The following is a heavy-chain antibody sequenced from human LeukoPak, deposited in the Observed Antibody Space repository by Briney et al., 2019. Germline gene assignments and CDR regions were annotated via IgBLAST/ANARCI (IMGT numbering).Heavy chain of an antibody. Sequence: GGSLRLSCAASGFTVSSNYMSWVRQAPGKGLEWVSVIYSGGSTYYADSVKGRFTISRDNSKNTLYLQMNSLRAEDTAVYYCARGPVYGDYGGGFDYWGQGTLVTVSS. V-gene: IGHV3-53*01. CDR1: GFTVSSNY. CDR2: IYSGGST. J-gene: IGHJ4*02. CDR3: ARGPVYGDYGGGFDY. D-gene: IGHD4-17*01.